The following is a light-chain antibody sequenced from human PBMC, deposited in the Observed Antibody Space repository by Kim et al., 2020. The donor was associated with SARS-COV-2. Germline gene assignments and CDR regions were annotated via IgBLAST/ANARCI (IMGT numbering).Light chain of an antibody. CDR3: QKYKISPSWT. V-gene: IGKV3-15*01. CDR2: GAS. CDR1: QSVSSN. J-gene: IGKJ2*01. Sequence: EIVMTQSPATLSVSPGERATLSCRASQSVSSNLAWYQQKPGQAPRLLIYGASTRATGIPARFSGSGSGTEFTLTISSLQSEDFAVYYCQKYKISPSWTLGHGT.